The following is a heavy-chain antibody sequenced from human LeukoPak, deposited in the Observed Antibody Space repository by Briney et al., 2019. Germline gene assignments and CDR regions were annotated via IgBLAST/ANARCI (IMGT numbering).Heavy chain of an antibody. CDR2: IYSGGST. CDR1: GFTVSSNY. CDR3: ARDRYSSSWYVDYYYYYGMDV. V-gene: IGHV3-66*01. Sequence: PGGSLRLSCAASGFTVSSNYMSWVRQAPGKGLEWVSVIYSGGSTYYADSVKGRFTISRDNSKNTLYLQMNSLRAEDTAVYYCARDRYSSSWYVDYYYYYGMDVWGQGTTVTVSS. D-gene: IGHD6-13*01. J-gene: IGHJ6*02.